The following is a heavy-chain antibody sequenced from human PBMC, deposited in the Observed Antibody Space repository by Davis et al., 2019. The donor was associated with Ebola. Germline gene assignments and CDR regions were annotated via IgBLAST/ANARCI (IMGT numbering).Heavy chain of an antibody. CDR2: IIPIFGTA. V-gene: IGHV1-69*13. CDR3: ARVRSYCTSTSCYTHWFDP. Sequence: AASVKVSCKASGYTFTDYYIHWVRQAPGQGLEWMGGIIPIFGTANYAQKFHGRVTITADESTSTAYMELSSLRSEDTAVYYCARVRSYCTSTSCYTHWFDPWGQGTLVTVSS. D-gene: IGHD2-2*02. J-gene: IGHJ5*02. CDR1: GYTFTDYY.